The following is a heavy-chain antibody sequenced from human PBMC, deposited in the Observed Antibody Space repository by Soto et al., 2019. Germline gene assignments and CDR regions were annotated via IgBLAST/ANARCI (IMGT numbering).Heavy chain of an antibody. CDR2: ISAYNGNT. D-gene: IGHD6-6*01. V-gene: IGHV1-18*04. CDR1: GYTFTSYG. Sequence: GASVKVSCKASGYTFTSYGISWVRQAPGQGLEWMGWISAYNGNTNYAQKLQGRVTMTTDTSTSTAYMELRSLRSDDTAVYYCARDMGQLVPYYYYYGMDVWGQGTTVTVSS. J-gene: IGHJ6*02. CDR3: ARDMGQLVPYYYYYGMDV.